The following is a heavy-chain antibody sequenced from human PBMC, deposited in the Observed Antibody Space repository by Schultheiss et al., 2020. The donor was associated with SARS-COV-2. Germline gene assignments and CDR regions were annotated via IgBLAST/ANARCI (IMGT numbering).Heavy chain of an antibody. CDR2: IYYSGST. D-gene: IGHD4-17*01. J-gene: IGHJ6*02. CDR3: ARGLDYGDYVYYYYGMDV. V-gene: IGHV4-39*01. CDR1: GGSISSSSYY. Sequence: SETLSLTCTVSGGSISSSSYYWGWIRQPPGKGLEWIGSIYYSGSTYYNPSLKSRVTISVDTSKNQFSLKLSSVTAADTAVYYCARGLDYGDYVYYYYGMDVWGQGTTVTVSS.